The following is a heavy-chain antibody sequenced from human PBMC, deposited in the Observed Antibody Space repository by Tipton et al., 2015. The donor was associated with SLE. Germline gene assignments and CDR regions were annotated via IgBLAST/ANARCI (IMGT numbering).Heavy chain of an antibody. CDR3: AKAGSGWVFDY. Sequence: SLRLPCAASGFTFSSYAMSWVRQAPGKGLEWVSAISGSGGSTYYADSVKGRFTISRDNSKNTLYLQMNSLRAEGTAVYYCAKAGSGWVFDYWGQGTLVTVSS. CDR1: GFTFSSYA. V-gene: IGHV3-23*01. CDR2: ISGSGGST. D-gene: IGHD6-19*01. J-gene: IGHJ4*02.